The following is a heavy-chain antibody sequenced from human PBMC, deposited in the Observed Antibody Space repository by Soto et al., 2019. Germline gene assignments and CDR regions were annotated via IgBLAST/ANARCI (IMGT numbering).Heavy chain of an antibody. V-gene: IGHV3-15*01. Sequence: GGSLRLSCAASGFTFSNAWMSWVRQAPGKGLEWVGRIKSKTDGGTTDYAAPVKGRFTISRDDSKNTLYLQMNSLKTEDTAVYYCTTGKLRGHYYYYYMDVWGKGTTVTVSS. CDR2: IKSKTDGGTT. J-gene: IGHJ6*03. CDR3: TTGKLRGHYYYYYMDV. CDR1: GFTFSNAW. D-gene: IGHD1-1*01.